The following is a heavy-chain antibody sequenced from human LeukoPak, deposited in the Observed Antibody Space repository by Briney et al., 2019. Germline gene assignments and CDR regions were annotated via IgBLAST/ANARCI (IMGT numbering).Heavy chain of an antibody. Sequence: ASVTVSCKASGYTFTSYDINWVRQATGQGLEWMGWMNPNSGNTGYAQKFQGRVTITRNTSISIAYMELSSLRSEDTAVYYCARGGYSYGYYYYYYGMDVWGQGTTVTVSS. J-gene: IGHJ6*02. D-gene: IGHD5-18*01. V-gene: IGHV1-8*01. CDR1: GYTFTSYD. CDR2: MNPNSGNT. CDR3: ARGGYSYGYYYYYYGMDV.